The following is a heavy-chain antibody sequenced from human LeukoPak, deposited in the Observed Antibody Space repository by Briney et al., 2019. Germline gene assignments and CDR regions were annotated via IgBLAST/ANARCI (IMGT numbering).Heavy chain of an antibody. CDR2: INSSGGNT. Sequence: GGSLRLSCAASGFTFSSYAMSWVRQAPGKGLEWVSVINSSGGNTDYADSVKGRFTISRDNSQNTLYLQMNSLRAEDTAVYYCAKSVYYDGGGYYYTDYWGQGTLVTVSS. CDR1: GFTFSSYA. D-gene: IGHD3-22*01. V-gene: IGHV3-23*01. CDR3: AKSVYYDGGGYYYTDY. J-gene: IGHJ4*02.